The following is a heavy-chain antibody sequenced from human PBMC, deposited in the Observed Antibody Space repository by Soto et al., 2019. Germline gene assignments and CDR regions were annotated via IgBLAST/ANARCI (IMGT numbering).Heavy chain of an antibody. D-gene: IGHD6-19*01. V-gene: IGHV3-48*02. J-gene: IGHJ4*02. CDR2: ISTSGATR. CDR3: ARFFGSGFDY. CDR1: GFTFSTDT. Sequence: ESGGGLVQPGGSLRLSCVASGFTFSTDTMNWVRQAPGKGLEWVAHISTSGATRYYADSVKGRFTISRDNAKTSLYLQMDSLRNEDTAVYYGARFFGSGFDYWGQGTLVTVSS.